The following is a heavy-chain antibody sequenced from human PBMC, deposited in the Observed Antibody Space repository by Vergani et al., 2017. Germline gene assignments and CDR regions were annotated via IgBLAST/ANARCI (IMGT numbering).Heavy chain of an antibody. CDR3: AKDQVVQLWLSYYYYYMDV. V-gene: IGHV3-23*01. J-gene: IGHJ6*03. D-gene: IGHD5-18*01. Sequence: EVQLLESGGGLVQPGGSLRLSCAASGFTFSSYAMSWVRQAPGKGLEWVSAISGSGGSTYYADSVKSRFTISRDNSKNTLYLQMNSLRAEDTAVYYCAKDQVVQLWLSYYYYYMDVWGKGTTVTVSS. CDR1: GFTFSSYA. CDR2: ISGSGGST.